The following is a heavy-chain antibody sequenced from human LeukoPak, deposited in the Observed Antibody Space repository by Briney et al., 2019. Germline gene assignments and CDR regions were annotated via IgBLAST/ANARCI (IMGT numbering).Heavy chain of an antibody. CDR2: ISSHNGYT. CDR3: ARRRAVAGVNWFDP. CDR1: GYTFISYG. Sequence: EASVKVSFKASGYTFISYGISWVRQAPGQGLEWMGWISSHNGYTKYSQKFQGRVTMTTDTSMSTAYMELGSLRSDDTAVYYCARRRAVAGVNWFDPWGQGTLVTVSS. J-gene: IGHJ5*02. D-gene: IGHD6-19*01. V-gene: IGHV1-18*01.